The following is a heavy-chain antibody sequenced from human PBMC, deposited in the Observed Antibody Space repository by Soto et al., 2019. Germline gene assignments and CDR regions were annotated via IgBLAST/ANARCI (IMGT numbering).Heavy chain of an antibody. J-gene: IGHJ4*02. CDR1: GESFSWYC. CDR3: AGNIVATISSFDY. D-gene: IGHD5-12*01. Sequence: PSETLSLTCAVYGESFSWYCWSWIRQPPGRGLEWIGEINHSGSTNYNPSLKSRVTMSVDTSKNQFSLKLSSVTAADTAMYYCAGNIVATISSFDYWGQGTLVTVSS. V-gene: IGHV4-34*01. CDR2: INHSGST.